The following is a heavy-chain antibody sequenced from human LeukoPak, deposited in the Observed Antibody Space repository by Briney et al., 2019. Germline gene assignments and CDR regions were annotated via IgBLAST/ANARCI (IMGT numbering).Heavy chain of an antibody. CDR3: ASLAAAGPYYYYYMDV. Sequence: GGSLRLSCAASGFTFSSYEMNWVRQAPGKGLEWVSYISSSGSTIYYADSVKGRFTISRDNAKNSLYLQMNSLSAEDTAVYYCASLAAAGPYYYYYMDVWGKGTTVTVSS. V-gene: IGHV3-48*03. CDR1: GFTFSSYE. J-gene: IGHJ6*03. D-gene: IGHD6-13*01. CDR2: ISSSGSTI.